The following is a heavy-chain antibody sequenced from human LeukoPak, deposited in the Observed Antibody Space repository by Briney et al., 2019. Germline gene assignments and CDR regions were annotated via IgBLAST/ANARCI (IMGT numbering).Heavy chain of an antibody. Sequence: NPGGSLRLSCAASGFTFSSYGMNWVRQAPGKGLEWVSSISTSSSYIYYADSVKGRFTISRDNAKNSLYLQMNSLRAEDTAVYYCARDVQAWAYAFDIWGQGTMVTVSS. D-gene: IGHD3-10*02. CDR2: ISTSSSYI. CDR1: GFTFSSYG. V-gene: IGHV3-21*01. CDR3: ARDVQAWAYAFDI. J-gene: IGHJ3*02.